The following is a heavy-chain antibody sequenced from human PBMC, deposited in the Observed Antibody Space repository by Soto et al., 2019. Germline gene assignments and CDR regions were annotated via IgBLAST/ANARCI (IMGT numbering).Heavy chain of an antibody. J-gene: IGHJ4*02. CDR2: MNPNSGGT. CDR1: GYTFSGYF. V-gene: IGHV1-2*02. Sequence: QVQLVQSGADVKKPGASVKVSCKTSGYTFSGYFMHWLRQAPGQGLAWMGWMNPNSGGTDYSQNFQGSVSMTWDTSISTAYMELSRLRSDDTAIYYCARGYYSSSWRVFDYWGQGTLVTVSS. D-gene: IGHD6-13*01. CDR3: ARGYYSSSWRVFDY.